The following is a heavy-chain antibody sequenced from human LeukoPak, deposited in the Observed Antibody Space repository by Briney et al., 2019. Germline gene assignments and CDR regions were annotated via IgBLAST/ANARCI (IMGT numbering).Heavy chain of an antibody. CDR3: ATWLGYCTSTSCYGMDV. J-gene: IGHJ6*02. Sequence: GGSLRLSCSASGFTFSSYAMRWVRQAPGKGLEYVSAISSNGGSTYYADSVKGRFTISRDNSENTVYLQMNSLRADDTAVYYCATWLGYCTSTSCYGMDVWGQGTTVTVSS. D-gene: IGHD2-2*01. V-gene: IGHV3-64*04. CDR1: GFTFSSYA. CDR2: ISSNGGST.